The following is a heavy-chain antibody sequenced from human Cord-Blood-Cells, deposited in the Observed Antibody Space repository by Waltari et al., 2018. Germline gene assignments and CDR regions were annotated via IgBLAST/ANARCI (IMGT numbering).Heavy chain of an antibody. J-gene: IGHJ6*02. CDR3: ARHSSPYYYYYGMDV. D-gene: IGHD6-19*01. CDR1: GYSFTSYW. CDR2: IYPGDSDT. V-gene: IGHV5-51*01. Sequence: EVQLVQSGAEVKKPGESLKISCKGSGYSFTSYWIGWVRQMPGKGLEWMGIIYPGDSDTRYGPSFQGQVTISADKSISTAYLQWSSLKASDTAMYYCARHSSPYYYYYGMDVWGQGTTVTVSS.